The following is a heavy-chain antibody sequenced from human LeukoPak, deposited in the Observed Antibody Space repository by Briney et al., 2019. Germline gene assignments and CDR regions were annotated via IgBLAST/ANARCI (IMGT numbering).Heavy chain of an antibody. CDR1: GFTFGDYA. D-gene: IGHD2-2*01. CDR2: IRSKAYGGTT. CDR3: TRGRYCSSTSCYPEFDY. Sequence: GGSLRLSCTASGFTFGDYAMSWVRQAPGKGLEWVGFIRSKAYGGTTEYAASVKGRFTISRDDSKIIAYLQMNSLKTEDTAVYYCTRGRYCSSTSCYPEFDYWGQGTLVTVSS. V-gene: IGHV3-49*04. J-gene: IGHJ4*02.